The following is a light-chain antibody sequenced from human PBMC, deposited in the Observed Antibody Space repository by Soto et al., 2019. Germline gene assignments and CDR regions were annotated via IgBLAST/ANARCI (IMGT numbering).Light chain of an antibody. V-gene: IGKV3-11*01. J-gene: IGKJ5*01. CDR2: DST. Sequence: EIVMTQSPATLSVSPGESATLSCRASQSIHASLAWYQQKPGQPPRLVVYDSTLRANGVPDRFGGSRSGTGFTLTINNLEPEDFAVYYCQQRNVWPPITFGQGTRLEIK. CDR3: QQRNVWPPIT. CDR1: QSIHAS.